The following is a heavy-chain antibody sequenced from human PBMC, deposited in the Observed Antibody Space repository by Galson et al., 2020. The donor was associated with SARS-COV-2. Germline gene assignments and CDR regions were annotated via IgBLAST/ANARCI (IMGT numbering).Heavy chain of an antibody. CDR2: ISSSSSYI. V-gene: IGHV3-21*01. D-gene: IGHD6-19*01. Sequence: TGGSLRLSGAASGFTFSSYSMNWVRQAPGKGLEWGSSISSSSSYIYYADPVKGRFTISRDNAKNSLYLQMNSLRAEDTAVYYCASQRCSGWGDLDYWGQGTLVTVSS. CDR1: GFTFSSYS. CDR3: ASQRCSGWGDLDY. J-gene: IGHJ4*02.